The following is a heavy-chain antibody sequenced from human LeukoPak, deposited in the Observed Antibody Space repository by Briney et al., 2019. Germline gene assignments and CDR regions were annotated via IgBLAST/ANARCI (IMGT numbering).Heavy chain of an antibody. CDR2: ISSSGGST. D-gene: IGHD3-22*01. J-gene: IGHJ4*02. V-gene: IGHV3-23*01. CDR3: AKVWDTHYYDSSGSFDY. CDR1: GFTFSSYA. Sequence: GGSLRLSCAASGFTFSSYAMSWVRQAPGKGLEWVSAISSSGGSTYYADSVKGRFTISRDNSKNTLYLQMNSLRAEDTAVYYCAKVWDTHYYDSSGSFDYWGQGTLVTVSS.